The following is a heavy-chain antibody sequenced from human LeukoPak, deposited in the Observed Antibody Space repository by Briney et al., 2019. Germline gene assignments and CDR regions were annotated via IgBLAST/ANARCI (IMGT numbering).Heavy chain of an antibody. D-gene: IGHD3-22*01. CDR1: GFTFSSYA. Sequence: GGSLRLSCAASGFTFSSYAMRWVRQAPGKGLEWVAVISYDGSNKYYADSVKGRFTISRDNSKNTLYLQMNSLRAEDTAVYYCARDYYDSSREYFDYWGQGTLVTVSS. CDR2: ISYDGSNK. V-gene: IGHV3-30-3*01. CDR3: ARDYYDSSREYFDY. J-gene: IGHJ4*02.